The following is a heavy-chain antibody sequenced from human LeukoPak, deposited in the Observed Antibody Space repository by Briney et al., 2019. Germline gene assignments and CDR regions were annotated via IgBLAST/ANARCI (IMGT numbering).Heavy chain of an antibody. D-gene: IGHD1-1*01. Sequence: SETLSLTCAVSGYSMTSGYFWGWIRQPPGKGLGWIWSMFHTGSTFYNPSLKSRVTMSVDTSKNHFSLKVTSVTAAHTAVYYCARFPTVRAFYFYYMDVWGKGTTVNVSS. CDR1: GYSMTSGYF. V-gene: IGHV4-38-2*01. CDR2: MFHTGST. J-gene: IGHJ6*03. CDR3: ARFPTVRAFYFYYMDV.